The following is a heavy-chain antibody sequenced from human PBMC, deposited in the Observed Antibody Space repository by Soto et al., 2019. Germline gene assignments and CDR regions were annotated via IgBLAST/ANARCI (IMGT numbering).Heavy chain of an antibody. CDR3: ARDGIVVVTDAIDPGAAGNWFDP. V-gene: IGHV4-34*01. CDR2: INHSGST. Sequence: NPSETLSLTCAVYGGSFSGYYWSWIRQPPGKGLEWIGEINHSGSTNYNPSLKSRVTISVDTSKNQFSLKLSSVTAADTAVYYCARDGIVVVTDAIDPGAAGNWFDPWGQGTLVTVSS. D-gene: IGHD2-2*02. J-gene: IGHJ5*02. CDR1: GGSFSGYY.